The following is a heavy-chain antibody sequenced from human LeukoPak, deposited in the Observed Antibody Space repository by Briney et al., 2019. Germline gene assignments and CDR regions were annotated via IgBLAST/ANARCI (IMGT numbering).Heavy chain of an antibody. Sequence: PGGSLRLSRAASGFTLSTYAMTWVRQAPGKGLEWVSVISGSGDTTYYADSVKGRFTISRDSSKNTLYLQMNSLRAEDTAVYYCAKGGSLGVWFGESDFDYWGQGTLVTVSS. J-gene: IGHJ4*02. CDR3: AKGGSLGVWFGESDFDY. CDR2: ISGSGDTT. CDR1: GFTLSTYA. V-gene: IGHV3-23*01. D-gene: IGHD3-10*01.